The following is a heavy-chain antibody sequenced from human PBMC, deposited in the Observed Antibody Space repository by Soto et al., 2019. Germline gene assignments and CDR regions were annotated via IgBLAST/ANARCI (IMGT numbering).Heavy chain of an antibody. D-gene: IGHD3-22*01. V-gene: IGHV1-69*01. CDR3: ARPDEGGYSSNHHYYCALDV. CDR2: IITIFDIT. CDR1: GGTFRSYS. Sequence: QVQLVQSGAEVKKPGSSVKVSCKASGGTFRSYSISWVRQAPGQGLECMGGIITIFDITNYAQKFQGRVTITADESTSTAYMELSSLGSDDTAVYYCARPDEGGYSSNHHYYCALDVWGQGTTVTV. J-gene: IGHJ6*02.